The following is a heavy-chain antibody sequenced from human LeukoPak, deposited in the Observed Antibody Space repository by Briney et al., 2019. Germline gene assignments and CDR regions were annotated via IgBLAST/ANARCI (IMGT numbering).Heavy chain of an antibody. D-gene: IGHD4-11*01. V-gene: IGHV4-38-2*01. CDR2: VYQSGIT. J-gene: IGHJ4*02. CDR1: GYSFSIGYY. CDR3: ARRYSNSYFDY. Sequence: SETLSLTCAVSGYSFSIGYYWGWIGQPPGKGLEWIGNVYQSGITYYNASLKSRVTISVDTSKNQFSLKLNSVTAADTAVYYCARRYSNSYFDYWGQGTLVTVSS.